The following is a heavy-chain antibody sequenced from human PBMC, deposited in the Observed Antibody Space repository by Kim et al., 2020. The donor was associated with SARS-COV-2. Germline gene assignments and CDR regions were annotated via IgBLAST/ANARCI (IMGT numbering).Heavy chain of an antibody. V-gene: IGHV3-15*01. D-gene: IGHD4-17*01. J-gene: IGHJ4*02. CDR1: GFTFSNTW. CDR3: TTYAYGGKGF. CDR2: IRSKTDGGTT. Sequence: GGSLRLSCAASGFTFSNTWMSWVRQAPGKGLEWVGLIRSKTDGGTTEYAAPVKGRFTISRDDSKNTLYLQMNSLETEDTAVYYCTTYAYGGKGFWGQATLVTVSS.